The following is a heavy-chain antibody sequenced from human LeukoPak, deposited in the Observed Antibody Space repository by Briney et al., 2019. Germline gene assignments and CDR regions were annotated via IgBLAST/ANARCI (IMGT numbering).Heavy chain of an antibody. CDR3: ARDRGWMGYGDYYFDY. D-gene: IGHD4-17*01. Sequence: SETLSLTCTVSGGSISSCYWSWIRQPPGKGLEWIGYIYYSGSTNYNPSLKSRVTISVDTSKNQFSLKLSSVTAADTAVYYCARDRGWMGYGDYYFDYWGQGTLVTVSS. CDR1: GGSISSCY. CDR2: IYYSGST. J-gene: IGHJ4*02. V-gene: IGHV4-59*01.